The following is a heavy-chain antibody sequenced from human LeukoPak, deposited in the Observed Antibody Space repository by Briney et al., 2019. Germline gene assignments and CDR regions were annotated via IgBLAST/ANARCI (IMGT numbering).Heavy chain of an antibody. CDR3: ARDLRGYSYAFEI. V-gene: IGHV3-53*01. D-gene: IGHD5-18*01. Sequence: GGSLRLSCAASGFTVSSNYMSWVRQAPGKGLEWVSVIYSGGSTYYADSVKGRFTISRDNAKNSLYLQMNSLRAEDTALYYCARDLRGYSYAFEIWGQGTMVTVSS. J-gene: IGHJ3*02. CDR2: IYSGGST. CDR1: GFTVSSNY.